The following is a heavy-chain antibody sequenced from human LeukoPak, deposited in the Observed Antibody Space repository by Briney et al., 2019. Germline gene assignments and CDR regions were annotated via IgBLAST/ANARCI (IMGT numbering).Heavy chain of an antibody. J-gene: IGHJ6*03. CDR1: GGSFSGYY. D-gene: IGHD3-3*01. CDR3: AGVIFGVVITQSRPQRRPYYMDV. CDR2: INHSGST. V-gene: IGHV4-34*01. Sequence: PSETLSLTCAVYGGSFSGYYWSWIRQPPGKGLEWIGEINHSGSTNYNPSLKSRVTISVDTSKNQFSLKLSSVTAADTAVYYCAGVIFGVVITQSRPQRRPYYMDVWGKGTTVTVSS.